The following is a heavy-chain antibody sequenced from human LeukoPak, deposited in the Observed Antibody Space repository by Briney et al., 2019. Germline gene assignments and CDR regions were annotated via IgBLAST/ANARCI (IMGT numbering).Heavy chain of an antibody. J-gene: IGHJ4*02. CDR1: GFTFDDHD. CDR2: INWNGGST. V-gene: IGHV3-20*04. D-gene: IGHD1-26*01. CDR3: ARGKMVGATAWGGLDY. Sequence: GGSLRLSCVASGFTFDDHDMSWVRQAPGKRLEWVPNINWNGGSTGYADSVKGRFTISRDNAKNSLYLQMNSLRAEDTAFYYCARGKMVGATAWGGLDYWGQGTLVTVSS.